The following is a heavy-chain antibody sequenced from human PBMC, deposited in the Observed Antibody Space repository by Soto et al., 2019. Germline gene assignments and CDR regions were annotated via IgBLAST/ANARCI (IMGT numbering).Heavy chain of an antibody. CDR1: GYTFTSYG. CDR2: TSAYNGNT. D-gene: IGHD3-3*01. CDR3: ARGHDFWSGSAYGMDV. V-gene: IGHV1-18*01. J-gene: IGHJ6*04. Sequence: ASVKVSCKTSGYTFTSYGITWVRQAPGQGLEWMGWTSAYNGNTNYAQKLQGRVTMTTDTSTNTAYMELRSLRSDDTAVYFCARGHDFWSGSAYGMDVWGKGTTVTVYS.